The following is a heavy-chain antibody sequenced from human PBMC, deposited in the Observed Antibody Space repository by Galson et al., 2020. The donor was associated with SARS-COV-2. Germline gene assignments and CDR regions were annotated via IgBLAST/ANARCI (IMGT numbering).Heavy chain of an antibody. Sequence: ASVKVSCKASGYTFTSYGISWVRQAPGQGLEWMGWISAYNGNTNYAQKLQGRVTMTTDTSTSTAYMELRSLRSDDTAVYYCARLLTYYYDSSGYYALLEYYYYGMDVWGQGTTVTVSS. J-gene: IGHJ6*02. V-gene: IGHV1-18*01. D-gene: IGHD3-22*01. CDR3: ARLLTYYYDSSGYYALLEYYYYGMDV. CDR1: GYTFTSYG. CDR2: ISAYNGNT.